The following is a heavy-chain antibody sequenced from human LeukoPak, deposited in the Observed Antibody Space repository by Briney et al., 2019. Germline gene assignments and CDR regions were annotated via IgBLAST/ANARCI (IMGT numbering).Heavy chain of an antibody. J-gene: IGHJ4*02. CDR1: GFTFSSYA. V-gene: IGHV3-30*04. Sequence: PGGSLRLSCAASGFTFSSYAMHWVRQAPGKGLEWVAVISYDGSNKYYADSVKGRFTISRDNSKNTLYLQMNSLRAEDTAVYYCARVYSYGLSYYFDYWGQGTLVTVSS. CDR2: ISYDGSNK. D-gene: IGHD5-18*01. CDR3: ARVYSYGLSYYFDY.